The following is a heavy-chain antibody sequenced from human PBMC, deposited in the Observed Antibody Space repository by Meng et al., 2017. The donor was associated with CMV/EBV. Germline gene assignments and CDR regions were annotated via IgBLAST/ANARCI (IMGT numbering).Heavy chain of an antibody. Sequence: SETLSLTCTVSGGSISSYSWSWIRQPPGKGLEGIGYIYYSGSTNYNPSLKSRVTISVDTSKNQFSLKLSSVTAADTAVYYCARGGGIQLWYYYYGMDVWGQGTTVTVSS. CDR1: GGSISSYS. D-gene: IGHD5-18*01. CDR2: IYYSGST. J-gene: IGHJ6*01. CDR3: ARGGGIQLWYYYYGMDV. V-gene: IGHV4-59*01.